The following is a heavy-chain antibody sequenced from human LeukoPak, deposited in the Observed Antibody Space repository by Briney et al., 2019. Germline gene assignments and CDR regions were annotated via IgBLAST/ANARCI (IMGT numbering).Heavy chain of an antibody. CDR2: IYTSGST. V-gene: IGHV4-4*07. D-gene: IGHD6-19*01. Sequence: PSETLSLTCTVSGGSISSYYWSWIRQPAGKGLEWIGRIYTSGSTNYNPSLKSRVTMSVDTSKNQFSLKLSSVTAADTAVHYCARARDSSGWYGYFDYWGQGTLVTVSS. J-gene: IGHJ4*02. CDR3: ARARDSSGWYGYFDY. CDR1: GGSISSYY.